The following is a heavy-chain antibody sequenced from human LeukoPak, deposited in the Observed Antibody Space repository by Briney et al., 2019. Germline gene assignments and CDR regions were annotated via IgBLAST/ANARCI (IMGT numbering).Heavy chain of an antibody. Sequence: PGGSLRLSCAASGFTFSSYGMHWVRQAPGKGLEWVAFIRYDGRNKYYADSVKGRFTISRDNSKKPLYLKMNSLRAEDTAVYYCAKDHGHSGSYFDYWGQGTLVTVSS. CDR2: IRYDGRNK. J-gene: IGHJ4*02. V-gene: IGHV3-30*02. D-gene: IGHD1-26*01. CDR1: GFTFSSYG. CDR3: AKDHGHSGSYFDY.